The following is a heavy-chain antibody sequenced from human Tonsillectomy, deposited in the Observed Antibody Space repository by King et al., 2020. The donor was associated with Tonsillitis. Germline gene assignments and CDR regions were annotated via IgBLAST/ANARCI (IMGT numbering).Heavy chain of an antibody. CDR1: GFTVSSNY. CDR2: IYSGGST. V-gene: IGHV3-53*01. D-gene: IGHD3-22*01. CDR3: ARDQLTKIEGAFDI. J-gene: IGHJ3*02. Sequence: VQLVESGGGLIQPGGSLRLSCAASGFTVSSNYMSWVRQAPGKGLEWVSVIYSGGSTYYADSVKGQFTISRDNSKNTLYLQMNSLRAEDTAVYYCARDQLTKIEGAFDIWGQGTMVTVSS.